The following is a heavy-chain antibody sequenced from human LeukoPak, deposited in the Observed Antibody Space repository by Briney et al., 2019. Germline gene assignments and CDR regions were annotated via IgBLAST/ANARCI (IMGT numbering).Heavy chain of an antibody. Sequence: GASVKVSCKVSGYTLTELSMHWVRQAHGKGLGWMGGFDPEDGETNNAQKFQGRVTMTGDTSKDTASLELSSLRSEDTAVYYCATETVGDSSGYYYVFDPWGQGTLVTVTS. CDR2: FDPEDGET. J-gene: IGHJ5*02. D-gene: IGHD3-22*01. CDR1: GYTLTELS. V-gene: IGHV1-24*01. CDR3: ATETVGDSSGYYYVFDP.